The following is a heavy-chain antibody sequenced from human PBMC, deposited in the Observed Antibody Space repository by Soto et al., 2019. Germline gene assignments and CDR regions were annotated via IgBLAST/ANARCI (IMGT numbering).Heavy chain of an antibody. V-gene: IGHV4-59*01. Sequence: SETLSLTCTVSGGSISSYYWSWIRQPPGKGLEWIGYIYYSGSTNYNPSLKSRVTIPVDTSKNQFSLKLSSVTAADTAVYYCARDSIAAGPSYGMDVWGQGTTVTVSS. J-gene: IGHJ6*02. CDR3: ARDSIAAGPSYGMDV. D-gene: IGHD6-13*01. CDR2: IYYSGST. CDR1: GGSISSYY.